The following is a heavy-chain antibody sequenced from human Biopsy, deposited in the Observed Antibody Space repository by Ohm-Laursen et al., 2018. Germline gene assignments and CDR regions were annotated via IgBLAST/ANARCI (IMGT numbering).Heavy chain of an antibody. J-gene: IGHJ6*02. Sequence: PGTLSLTCPVSGVSINGGRYYWNWIRQPPGKGLEWIGHIYYSVMTNYNPSLQSRVSISVDTSRNQVSLTLSSVTAADTAVYYCARDSGILNYGNFKYYHYYGMDVWGQGTKVTVSS. CDR3: ARDSGILNYGNFKYYHYYGMDV. V-gene: IGHV4-61*01. CDR1: GVSINGGRYY. CDR2: IYYSVMT. D-gene: IGHD4-11*01.